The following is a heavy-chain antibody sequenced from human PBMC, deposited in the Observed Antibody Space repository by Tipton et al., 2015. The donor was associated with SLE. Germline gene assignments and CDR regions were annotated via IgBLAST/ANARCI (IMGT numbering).Heavy chain of an antibody. CDR1: GGSISSSNYF. CDR3: TRDVEFSPVSTFGVVP. D-gene: IGHD3-3*01. J-gene: IGHJ4*02. Sequence: TLSLTCTVSGGSISSSNYFWAWIRQSPGKGLEWIGSIYHTGRINYNPSLRSRVSISIDTSKNQFSLRLTTLTDADTATYYCTRDVEFSPVSTFGVVPWGQGLHVTVSS. CDR2: IYHTGRI. V-gene: IGHV4-39*07.